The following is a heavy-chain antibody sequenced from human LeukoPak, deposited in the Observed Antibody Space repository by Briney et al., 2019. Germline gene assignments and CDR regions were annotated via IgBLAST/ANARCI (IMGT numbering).Heavy chain of an antibody. CDR2: IYYSGST. CDR3: ARDQGQLVEYYFDY. CDR1: GGSISSYY. D-gene: IGHD6-6*01. J-gene: IGHJ4*02. Sequence: SETLSLTCTVSGGSISSYYWSWIRQPPGKGLEWIGYIYYSGSTNYNPSLKSRVTISVDTSKNQFSLKLSSVTAADTAVYYCARDQGQLVEYYFDYWGQGTLVTVSS. V-gene: IGHV4-59*01.